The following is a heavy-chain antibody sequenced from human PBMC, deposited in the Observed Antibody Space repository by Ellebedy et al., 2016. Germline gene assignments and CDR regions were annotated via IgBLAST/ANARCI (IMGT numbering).Heavy chain of an antibody. CDR1: GYTFTGYY. Sequence: ASVKVSXXASGYTFTGYYMHWVRQAPGQGLEWMGWINPNSGNTGYAQKFQGRVTMTRNTSISTAYMELSSLRSEDTAVYYCARRVSYDLGSDLSYYYYMDVWGKGTTVTVSS. D-gene: IGHD5-12*01. V-gene: IGHV1-8*02. CDR2: INPNSGNT. CDR3: ARRVSYDLGSDLSYYYYMDV. J-gene: IGHJ6*03.